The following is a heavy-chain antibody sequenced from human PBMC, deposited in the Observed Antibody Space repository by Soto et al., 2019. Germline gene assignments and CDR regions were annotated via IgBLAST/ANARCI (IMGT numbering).Heavy chain of an antibody. CDR1: GGSISSGDYY. CDR2: IYYSGTT. Sequence: SETLSLTCTVSGGSISSGDYYWSWIRQPPGKGLEWIGYIYYSGTTYYNPSLKSRLTISVDTSKNQFSLKLSSVTAADTAIYYCARVAVWHAGFDYWGPGTLVTVSS. D-gene: IGHD6-19*01. V-gene: IGHV4-30-4*01. CDR3: ARVAVWHAGFDY. J-gene: IGHJ4*02.